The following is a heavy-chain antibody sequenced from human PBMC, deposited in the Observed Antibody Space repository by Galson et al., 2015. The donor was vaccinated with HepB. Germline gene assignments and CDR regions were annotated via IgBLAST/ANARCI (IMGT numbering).Heavy chain of an antibody. CDR3: ARVGEKYSSSWGCFDY. CDR1: GYTFTSYG. CDR2: ISAYNGNT. Sequence: SVKVSCKASGYTFTSYGISWVRQAPGQGLEWMGWISAYNGNTNYAQKLQGRVTMTTDTSTSTAYMELRSLRSDDTAVYYCARVGEKYSSSWGCFDYWGQGTLVTVSS. V-gene: IGHV1-18*01. D-gene: IGHD6-13*01. J-gene: IGHJ4*02.